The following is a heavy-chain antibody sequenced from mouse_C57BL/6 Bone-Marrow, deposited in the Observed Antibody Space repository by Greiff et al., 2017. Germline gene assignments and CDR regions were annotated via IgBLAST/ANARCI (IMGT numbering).Heavy chain of an antibody. CDR3: AKKERDYFYAMDY. J-gene: IGHJ4*01. CDR2: IWRGGST. D-gene: IGHD1-1*01. Sequence: QVQLQQSGPGLVQPSQSLSITCTVSGFSLTSYGVHWVRPSPGKGLEWLGVIWRGGSTDYNAAFMSRLSITKDNSKSQVFFKMNSLQADDTAIYYWAKKERDYFYAMDYWGQGTSVTVSS. V-gene: IGHV2-5*01. CDR1: GFSLTSYG.